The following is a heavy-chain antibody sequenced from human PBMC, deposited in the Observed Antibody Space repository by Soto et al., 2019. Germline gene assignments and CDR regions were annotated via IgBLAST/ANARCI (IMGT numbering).Heavy chain of an antibody. CDR1: GDSTSDSS. CDR2: VSYTGST. D-gene: IGHD5-12*01. Sequence: SETLSLTCSVSGDSTSDSSWDWIRQPPGKGLEWIGYVSYTGSTRYNPSLKSRVTISVDTSKNQVSLKLSSVTAADTAVYFCATEGTYGYTDFEFWGQGTLVTVSS. J-gene: IGHJ4*02. V-gene: IGHV4-59*01. CDR3: ATEGTYGYTDFEF.